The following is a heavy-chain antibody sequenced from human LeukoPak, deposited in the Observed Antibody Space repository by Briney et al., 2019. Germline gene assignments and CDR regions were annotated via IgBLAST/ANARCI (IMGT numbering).Heavy chain of an antibody. CDR2: ISTDNGNT. Sequence: ASVKVSFKSSGYTFPSYGISWVRQAPGQGLEWMGCISTDNGNTNYEREFHGRVTMTTDTSKSTAYMELTCLGSDDTAVYFCARVDLWLLDYWGQGNLVTVSS. J-gene: IGHJ4*02. CDR1: GYTFPSYG. D-gene: IGHD5-18*01. V-gene: IGHV1-18*01. CDR3: ARVDLWLLDY.